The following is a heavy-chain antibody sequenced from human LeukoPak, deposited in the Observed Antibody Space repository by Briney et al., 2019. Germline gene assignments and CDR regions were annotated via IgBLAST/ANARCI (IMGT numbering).Heavy chain of an antibody. CDR3: ARHLPYSGGYYYPIDP. J-gene: IGHJ5*02. CDR1: GYSFTSYW. Sequence: GESLKISCKGSGYSFTSYWIGWVRQMPGKGLEWMGIIYPGDSDTRYSPSFQGQVTISADKSISTAYLQWSSLKASDTAMYYCARHLPYSGGYYYPIDPWGQGTLVTVSS. V-gene: IGHV5-51*01. CDR2: IYPGDSDT. D-gene: IGHD1-26*01.